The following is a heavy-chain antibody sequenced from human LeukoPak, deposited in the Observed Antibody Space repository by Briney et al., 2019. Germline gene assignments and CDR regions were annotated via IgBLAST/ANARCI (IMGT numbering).Heavy chain of an antibody. V-gene: IGHV4-39*07. CDR1: GGSISSSSYY. CDR2: IYYSGST. D-gene: IGHD5-24*01. J-gene: IGHJ4*02. Sequence: PSETLSLTCTVSGGSISSSSYYWGWIRQPPGKGLEWIGSIYYSGSTYYNPSLKSRVTISLDTSKDQFSLKLSSVTAADTAVYYCARDGEMATIENYFDYWGQGTLVTVSS. CDR3: ARDGEMATIENYFDY.